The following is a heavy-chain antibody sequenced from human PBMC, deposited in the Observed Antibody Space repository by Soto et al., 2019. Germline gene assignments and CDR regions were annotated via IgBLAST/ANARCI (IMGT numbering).Heavy chain of an antibody. Sequence: ASVKVSCKASGYTFTSYAMHWVRQAPGQRLEWMGWINAGNGNTKYSQKFQGRVTITRDTSASTAYMELSSLRSEDTAVYYCASYSSGPRYYFDYWGQGTLVTVSS. CDR3: ASYSSGPRYYFDY. J-gene: IGHJ4*02. CDR2: INAGNGNT. V-gene: IGHV1-3*01. CDR1: GYTFTSYA. D-gene: IGHD6-19*01.